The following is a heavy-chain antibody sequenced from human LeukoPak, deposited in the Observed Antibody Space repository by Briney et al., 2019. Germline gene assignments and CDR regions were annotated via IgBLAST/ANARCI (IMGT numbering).Heavy chain of an antibody. J-gene: IGHJ3*02. D-gene: IGHD6-19*01. V-gene: IGHV3-53*01. CDR3: ARALPFSGWYGGAFDI. CDR1: GFTVSSNY. Sequence: GGSLRLSCAASGFTVSSNYMSWVRQAPGKGLEWVSVIYSGGSTYYADSVKGRFTISRDNSKNTLYLQMNSLRAEDTAVYYCARALPFSGWYGGAFDIWGQGTMVTVSS. CDR2: IYSGGST.